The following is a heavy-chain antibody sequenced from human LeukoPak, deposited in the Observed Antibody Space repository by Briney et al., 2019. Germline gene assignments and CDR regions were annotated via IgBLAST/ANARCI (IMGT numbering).Heavy chain of an antibody. Sequence: GGSLRLSCAASGFTFSSYGMHWVRQAPGKGLEWVAVIWHDGSNKYYADSVKGRFTISRDNSKNTLYLQMNSLRAEDTAVYYCAREGHYYYDSSGYDRVDYWGQGTLVTVSS. D-gene: IGHD3-22*01. J-gene: IGHJ4*02. V-gene: IGHV3-33*01. CDR1: GFTFSSYG. CDR3: AREGHYYYDSSGYDRVDY. CDR2: IWHDGSNK.